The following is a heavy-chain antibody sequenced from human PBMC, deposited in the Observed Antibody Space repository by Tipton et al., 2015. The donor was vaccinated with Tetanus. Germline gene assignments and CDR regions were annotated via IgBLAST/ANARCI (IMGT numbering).Heavy chain of an antibody. CDR2: ISYSGTT. Sequence: TLSLTCTVSGASITTYYWSWIRQPPGKGLEWIGYISYSGTTNYNPSLKSRVTISADTSKKQFSLRLSSVTAADTAVYYCARDGWGLTNWFDSWGQGTLVTVSS. J-gene: IGHJ5*01. D-gene: IGHD4/OR15-4a*01. CDR1: GASITTYY. CDR3: ARDGWGLTNWFDS. V-gene: IGHV4-59*12.